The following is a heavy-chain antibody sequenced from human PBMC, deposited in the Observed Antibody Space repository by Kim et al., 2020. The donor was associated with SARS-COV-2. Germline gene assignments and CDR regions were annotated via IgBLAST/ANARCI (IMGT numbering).Heavy chain of an antibody. V-gene: IGHV4-38-2*02. CDR2: IYHSGST. CDR1: GYSISSGHY. CDR3: AGSGLVGY. D-gene: IGHD6-19*01. J-gene: IGHJ4*02. Sequence: SETLSLTCTVSGYSISSGHYWGWIRHPPGKGLEWIGSIYHSGSTYYNLSLKSRVTISVDTSKNKFSLKLSSVTAADTAVYYCAGSGLVGYWVQGTLVTVS.